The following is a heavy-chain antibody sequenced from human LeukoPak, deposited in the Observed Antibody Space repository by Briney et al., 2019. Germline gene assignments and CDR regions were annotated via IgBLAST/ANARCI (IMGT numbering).Heavy chain of an antibody. D-gene: IGHD1-1*01. CDR1: GFTFFNYW. J-gene: IGHJ2*01. CDR2: IDSHGAAT. Sequence: GGSLRLSCEATGFTFFNYWMHWVRQAPGKGLMWVSRIDSHGAATDYADSVKGRFTISRDNSKNSLFLQMNSLRTEDTAFYYCAKDGTGSDWFFDLWGRGTLVTVSS. V-gene: IGHV3-74*01. CDR3: AKDGTGSDWFFDL.